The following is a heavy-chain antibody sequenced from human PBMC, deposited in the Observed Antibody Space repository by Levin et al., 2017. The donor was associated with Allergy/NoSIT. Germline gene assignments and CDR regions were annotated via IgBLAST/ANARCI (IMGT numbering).Heavy chain of an antibody. CDR3: AKGKVGGGEISGSYYPPRYLYYYYGMDG. J-gene: IGHJ6*02. CDR1: GFTFSSYA. D-gene: IGHD3-10*01. V-gene: IGHV3-23*01. Sequence: GGSLRLSCAASGFTFSSYAMSWVRQAPGKGLEWVSAISGSGGSTYYADSVKGRFTISRDNSKNTLYLQMNSLRAEDTAVYYCAKGKVGGGEISGSYYPPRYLYYYYGMDGWGQGTTVTVSS. CDR2: ISGSGGST.